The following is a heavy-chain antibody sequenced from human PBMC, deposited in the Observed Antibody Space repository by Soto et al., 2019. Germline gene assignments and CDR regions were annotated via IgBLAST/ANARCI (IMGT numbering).Heavy chain of an antibody. J-gene: IGHJ4*02. CDR2: IIPIFGTA. Sequence: SVKVSCKASGGTFSSYAISWVRQAPGQGLEWMGGIIPIFGTANYAQKFQGRVTITADESTSTAYMELSSLRSEDTAVYYCARPNLFNWNCDYWGQGTLVTVSS. D-gene: IGHD1-20*01. CDR3: ARPNLFNWNCDY. V-gene: IGHV1-69*13. CDR1: GGTFSSYA.